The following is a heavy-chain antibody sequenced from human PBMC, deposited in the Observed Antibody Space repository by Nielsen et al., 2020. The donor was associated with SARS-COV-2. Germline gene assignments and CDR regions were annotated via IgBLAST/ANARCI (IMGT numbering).Heavy chain of an antibody. D-gene: IGHD6-19*01. Sequence: GGSLRLSCAASGFTLSNYWMNWVRQAPGKGLEWVANIEEDGSEKFYLDSVKGRFTISRDNAKNSLYLQMNSLRAEDTALYHCARDRREAVTDAFDIWGQGTMVTVSS. V-gene: IGHV3-7*03. CDR2: IEEDGSEK. CDR3: ARDRREAVTDAFDI. J-gene: IGHJ3*02. CDR1: GFTLSNYW.